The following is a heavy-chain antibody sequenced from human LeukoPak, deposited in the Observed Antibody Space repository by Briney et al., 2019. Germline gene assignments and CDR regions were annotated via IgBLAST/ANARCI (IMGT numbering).Heavy chain of an antibody. J-gene: IGHJ6*03. Sequence: SETLSLTCTVSGGSSSSSSYYWGWIRQPPGKGLEWIGSIYYSGSTYYNPSLKSRVTISVDTSKNQFSLKLSSVTAADPAVYYCARRGVNYYMDVWGKGTTVTVSS. V-gene: IGHV4-39*07. D-gene: IGHD2-8*01. CDR3: ARRGVNYYMDV. CDR2: IYYSGST. CDR1: GGSSSSSSYY.